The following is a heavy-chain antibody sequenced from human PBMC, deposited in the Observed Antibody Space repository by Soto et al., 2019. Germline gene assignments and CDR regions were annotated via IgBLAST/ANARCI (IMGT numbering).Heavy chain of an antibody. V-gene: IGHV1-69*13. CDR3: ARSREYGSSWYSFGYFDY. CDR1: GYTFTDYF. D-gene: IGHD6-13*01. Sequence: GASVKVSCKASGYTFTDYFIHWVRQAPGQGVEWMGGIIPIFGTANYAQKFQGRVTITADESTSTAYMELSSLRSEDTAVYYCARSREYGSSWYSFGYFDYWGQGTLVTVSS. CDR2: IIPIFGTA. J-gene: IGHJ4*02.